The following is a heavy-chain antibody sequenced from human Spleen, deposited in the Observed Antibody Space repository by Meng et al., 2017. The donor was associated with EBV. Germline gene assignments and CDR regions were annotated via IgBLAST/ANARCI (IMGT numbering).Heavy chain of an antibody. CDR3: ARDRFGLGNYYRDIEF. CDR2: INGGNGNT. V-gene: IGHV1-3*01. Sequence: QVQLVQSGAEVKRPXASVKVAXXPSGYTFNRYGMHGVRQAPGQRLEWMGWINGGNGNTKYSQKFQGRVTITRDTSASAAYMELSSLTSEDTAVYYCARDRFGLGNYYRDIEFWGQGTLVTVSS. D-gene: IGHD3-10*01. CDR1: GYTFNRYG. J-gene: IGHJ4*02.